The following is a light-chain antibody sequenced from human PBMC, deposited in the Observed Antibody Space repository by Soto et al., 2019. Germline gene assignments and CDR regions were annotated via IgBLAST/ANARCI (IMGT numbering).Light chain of an antibody. V-gene: IGLV1-47*02. CDR2: SNY. J-gene: IGLJ1*01. CDR1: SSNIGSNY. CDR3: AAWGDSLSGYV. Sequence: QSVLTQSPSASGTPGQRVTISCSGSSSNIGSNYVHWYQQVSGTAPKLLIYSNYLRPSGVPDRISGSKSGTSASLAISGLRSEDEDDYYCAAWGDSLSGYVFGTGTKVTVL.